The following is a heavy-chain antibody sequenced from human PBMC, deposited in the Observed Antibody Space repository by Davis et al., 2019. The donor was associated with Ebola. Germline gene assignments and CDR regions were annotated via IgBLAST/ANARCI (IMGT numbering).Heavy chain of an antibody. V-gene: IGHV4-39*07. CDR1: GGSVSSGGYY. J-gene: IGHJ5*02. CDR2: IYHSGST. Sequence: MPSETLSLTCTVSGGSVSSGGYYWGWIRQPPGKGLEWIGSIYHSGSTYYNPSLKSRVTISVDTSKNQFSLKLSSVTAADTAVYYCAKSRDMTGPSHWFDPWGQGTLVTVSS. D-gene: IGHD2-2*01. CDR3: AKSRDMTGPSHWFDP.